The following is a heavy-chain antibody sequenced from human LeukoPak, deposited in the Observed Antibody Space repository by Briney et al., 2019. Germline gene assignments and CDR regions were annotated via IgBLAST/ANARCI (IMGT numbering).Heavy chain of an antibody. J-gene: IGHJ4*02. D-gene: IGHD1-1*01. CDR3: ARDTTRLFDY. V-gene: IGHV3-64D*09. Sequence: GGSLRLSCSASGFTFSNFVMHWVRQAPGKGLEYVAIINDNGYNTDYAGSVKGRFTVARDNSKNTLYLQMSSLRPEDTAVYYCARDTTRLFDYWGQGTLVTVSS. CDR2: INDNGYNT. CDR1: GFTFSNFV.